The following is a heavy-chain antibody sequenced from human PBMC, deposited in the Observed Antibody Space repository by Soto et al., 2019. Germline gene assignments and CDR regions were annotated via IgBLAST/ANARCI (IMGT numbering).Heavy chain of an antibody. CDR1: GFSLSTSGVG. J-gene: IGHJ5*02. D-gene: IGHD6-13*01. CDR3: AQSAHSSSWYGNWFDP. CDR2: IYWNDDK. Sequence: QITLKESGPTLVKPTQTLTLTCTFSGFSLSTSGVGVGWIRQPPGKALEGLALIYWNDDKRYSPSLKSRLTITKDTSKNQVVLTMTNMDPVDTATYYCAQSAHSSSWYGNWFDPWGQGTLVTVSS. V-gene: IGHV2-5*01.